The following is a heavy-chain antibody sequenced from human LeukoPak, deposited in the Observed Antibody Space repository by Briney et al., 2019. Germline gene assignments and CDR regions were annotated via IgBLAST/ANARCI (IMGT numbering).Heavy chain of an antibody. J-gene: IGHJ6*02. V-gene: IGHV4-39*01. Sequence: SETLSLTCTVSGGFISSSSYYWGWIRQPPGKGLEWIGSIYYSGSTYYNPSLKSRVTISVDASKNQFSLKLSSVTAADTAVYYCARVDCSGGSCYFGIGMDVWGQGTTVTVSS. D-gene: IGHD2-15*01. CDR3: ARVDCSGGSCYFGIGMDV. CDR1: GGFISSSSYY. CDR2: IYYSGST.